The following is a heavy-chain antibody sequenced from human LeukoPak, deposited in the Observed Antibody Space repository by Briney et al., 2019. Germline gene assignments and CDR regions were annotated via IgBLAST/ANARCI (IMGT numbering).Heavy chain of an antibody. Sequence: PSETLSLTCALYGGSFSGYYWSWIRQPPGKGLEWIGEINHSGSTNYNPSLKSRVTISVDTSKNQFSLKLSSVTAADTAVYYCARVRYSSGWHYYYYYYMDVWGKGTTVTVSS. J-gene: IGHJ6*03. V-gene: IGHV4-34*01. CDR3: ARVRYSSGWHYYYYYYMDV. CDR2: INHSGST. CDR1: GGSFSGYY. D-gene: IGHD6-19*01.